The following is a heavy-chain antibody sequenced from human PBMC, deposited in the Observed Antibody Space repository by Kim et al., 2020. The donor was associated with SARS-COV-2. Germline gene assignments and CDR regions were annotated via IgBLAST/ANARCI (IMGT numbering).Heavy chain of an antibody. J-gene: IGHJ6*02. V-gene: IGHV4-59*13. CDR1: GGSISSYY. D-gene: IGHD3-22*01. CDR2: IYYSGST. Sequence: SETLSLTCTVSGGSISSYYWSWIRQPPGKGLEWIGYIYYSGSTNYNPSLKSRVTISVDTSKNQFSLKLRSVTAADTAVYYCASLSYDSSGYRDLGHYYGMDVWGQGTTVTVSS. CDR3: ASLSYDSSGYRDLGHYYGMDV.